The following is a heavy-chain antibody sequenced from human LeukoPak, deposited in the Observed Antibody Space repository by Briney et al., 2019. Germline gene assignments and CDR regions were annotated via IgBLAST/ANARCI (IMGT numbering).Heavy chain of an antibody. Sequence: GVSLRLSCAASGFTFDDYAMHWVRQAPGKGLEWVSCITGISDIYYADSVKGRFTISRDNAKNSVYLQMNSLRAEDTGIYYCARAIRLWGQGTLVTVSS. CDR2: ITGISDI. V-gene: IGHV3-69-1*02. D-gene: IGHD1-1*01. J-gene: IGHJ4*02. CDR3: ARAIRL. CDR1: GFTFDDYA.